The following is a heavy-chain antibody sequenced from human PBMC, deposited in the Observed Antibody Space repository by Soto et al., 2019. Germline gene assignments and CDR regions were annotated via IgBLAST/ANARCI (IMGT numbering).Heavy chain of an antibody. CDR2: INPRGGST. Sequence: ASVKVSCKASGYTFNSYYMHWVRQAPGQGLEWMGIINPRGGSTSYAQQFQGTVTMTSDTSTRTVYMELSSLRSEDTAVYYCARDSGDSSGYIFDYWGQGTRVTVYS. CDR3: ARDSGDSSGYIFDY. V-gene: IGHV1-46*02. D-gene: IGHD3-22*01. CDR1: GYTFNSYY. J-gene: IGHJ4*02.